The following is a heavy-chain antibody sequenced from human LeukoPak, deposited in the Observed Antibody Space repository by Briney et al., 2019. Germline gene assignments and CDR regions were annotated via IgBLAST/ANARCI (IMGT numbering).Heavy chain of an antibody. CDR2: VNTNTGNP. J-gene: IGHJ4*02. D-gene: IGHD3-22*01. Sequence: ASVKVSFKPSGYTFTDYAINWVRQAPGQGLEYMGWVNTNTGNPTYAQGFTGRFVFSSDSSVSTAYLQITSLKADDSAIYFCASCNGSSGYFAYWGQGTLVTVSS. V-gene: IGHV7-4-1*02. CDR1: GYTFTDYA. CDR3: ASCNGSSGYFAY.